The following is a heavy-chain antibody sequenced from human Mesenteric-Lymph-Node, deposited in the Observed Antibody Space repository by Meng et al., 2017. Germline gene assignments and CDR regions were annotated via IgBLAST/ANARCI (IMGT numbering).Heavy chain of an antibody. J-gene: IGHJ4*02. Sequence: SVKVSCKASGGTFSSYAISWVRQAPGHGLEWMGGIIPIFGTANYAQKFQGRVTITTDESTSTAYMELSSLRSEDTAVYYCARVVSRGRYLDYWGQGTLVTVDS. D-gene: IGHD3-9*01. CDR2: IIPIFGTA. V-gene: IGHV1-69*05. CDR3: ARVVSRGRYLDY. CDR1: GGTFSSYA.